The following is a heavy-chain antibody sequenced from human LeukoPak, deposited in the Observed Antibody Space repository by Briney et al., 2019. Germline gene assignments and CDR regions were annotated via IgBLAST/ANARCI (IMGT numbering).Heavy chain of an antibody. Sequence: SETLSLICTVSGGSTTSSSYYWGWIRQPPGKDLEWIGSVYYSESTYYNPSLKSRVAISVDTSKNQFSLKLSSVTAADTAVYYCASLGGLLWFGELYPYWGQGTLVTVSS. CDR1: GGSTTSSSYY. CDR2: VYYSEST. CDR3: ASLGGLLWFGELYPY. V-gene: IGHV4-39*07. D-gene: IGHD3-10*01. J-gene: IGHJ4*02.